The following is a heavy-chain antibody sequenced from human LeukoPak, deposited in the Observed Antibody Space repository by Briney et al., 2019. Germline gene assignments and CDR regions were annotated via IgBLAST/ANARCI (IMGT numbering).Heavy chain of an antibody. D-gene: IGHD1-14*01. CDR3: ARNTGLFDY. CDR1: GYTFTSYY. J-gene: IGHJ4*02. V-gene: IGHV1-46*01. Sequence: ASVKVSCKASGYTFTSYYMHWVRQTPGQGLEWMGKINPSGGSTNYAQKFQGRVTMTRDTSTSTVYMELSSLRSEDTAVYYCARNTGLFDYWGQGTLVTVSS. CDR2: INPSGGST.